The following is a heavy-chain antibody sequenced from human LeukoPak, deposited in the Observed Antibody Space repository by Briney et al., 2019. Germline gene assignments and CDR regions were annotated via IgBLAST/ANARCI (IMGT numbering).Heavy chain of an antibody. CDR2: VNPNNGGT. V-gene: IGHV1-2*02. CDR1: GYTFTGYY. D-gene: IGHD3-10*02. J-gene: IGHJ5*02. CDR3: ARGRKPFSGTAIYSGNWFDP. Sequence: ASVKVSCKASGYTFTGYYMHWVRQAPGHGLEWMGWVNPNNGGTNYAQKFQGRVTMTRDTSISAAYMELSRLRSDDTAVYYCARGRKPFSGTAIYSGNWFDPWGQGTLVTVSS.